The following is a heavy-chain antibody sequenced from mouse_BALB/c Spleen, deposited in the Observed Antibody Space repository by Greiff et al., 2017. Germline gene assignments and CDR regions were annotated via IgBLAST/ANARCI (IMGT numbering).Heavy chain of an antibody. Sequence: QVQLKESGAELVRPGVSVKISCKGSGYTFTDYAMHWVKQSHAKSLEWIGVISTYYGDASYNQKFKGKATMTVDKSSSTAYMELARLTSEDSAIYYCARGGSTTAYFDYWGQGTTLTVSS. J-gene: IGHJ2*01. D-gene: IGHD1-2*01. CDR2: ISTYYGDA. V-gene: IGHV1S137*01. CDR3: ARGGSTTAYFDY. CDR1: GYTFTDYA.